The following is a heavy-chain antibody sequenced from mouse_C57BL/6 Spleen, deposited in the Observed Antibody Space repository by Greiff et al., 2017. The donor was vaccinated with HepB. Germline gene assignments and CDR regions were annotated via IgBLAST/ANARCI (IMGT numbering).Heavy chain of an antibody. V-gene: IGHV1-54*01. CDR3: ARSAYYYGSSLAY. J-gene: IGHJ3*01. D-gene: IGHD1-1*01. CDR2: INPGSGGT. CDR1: GYAFTNYL. Sequence: QVQLQQSGAELVRPGTSVKVSCKASGYAFTNYLIEWVKQRPGQGLEWIGVINPGSGGTNYNEKFKGKATLTADKSSSTAYMQLSSLTSEASAVYFCARSAYYYGSSLAYWGQGTLVTVSA.